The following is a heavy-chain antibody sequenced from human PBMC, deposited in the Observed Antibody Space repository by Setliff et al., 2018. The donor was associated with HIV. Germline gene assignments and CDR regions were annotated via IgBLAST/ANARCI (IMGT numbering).Heavy chain of an antibody. V-gene: IGHV1-3*01. CDR2: INAGDDNT. CDR1: GYTFSTNA. J-gene: IGHJ4*02. D-gene: IGHD6-19*01. Sequence: ASVKVSCKAFGYTFSTNAIHWVRQAPGQRLEWMGYINAGDDNTRYSEKFQGRVTITRDTSANTAYMELSSLRSEDTAVYYCARGSCSGCYLFDYWGLGTLVTVSS. CDR3: ARGSCSGCYLFDY.